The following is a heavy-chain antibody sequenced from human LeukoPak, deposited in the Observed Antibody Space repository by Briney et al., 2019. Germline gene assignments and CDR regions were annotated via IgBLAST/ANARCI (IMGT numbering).Heavy chain of an antibody. CDR1: GGSISGSSHY. J-gene: IGHJ4*02. CDR2: IHYSGIT. D-gene: IGHD3-10*01. CDR3: ARHLDYYGSGSYLGL. V-gene: IGHV4-39*01. Sequence: PSETLSLTCLVSGGSISGSSHYWGWVRQPPGKGPEWIGSIHYSGITYYSPSLKSPATISVYTSKNQFSLKFNSGTAADTAVYYCARHLDYYGSGSYLGLWGQGTPGTVSS.